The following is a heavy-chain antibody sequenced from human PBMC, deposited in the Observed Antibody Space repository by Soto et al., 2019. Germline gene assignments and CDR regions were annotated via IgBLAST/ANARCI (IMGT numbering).Heavy chain of an antibody. Sequence: HPGGSLRLSCAASGFTFSSYGMHWVRQAPGKGLEWVAGISYDGSNKYYADSVKGRFTISRDNAKNTLYLQMNSLRAEDTAVYYCARDFEGLAYWGQGTLVTVSS. CDR2: ISYDGSNK. V-gene: IGHV3-33*08. D-gene: IGHD3-16*01. CDR3: ARDFEGLAY. J-gene: IGHJ4*02. CDR1: GFTFSSYG.